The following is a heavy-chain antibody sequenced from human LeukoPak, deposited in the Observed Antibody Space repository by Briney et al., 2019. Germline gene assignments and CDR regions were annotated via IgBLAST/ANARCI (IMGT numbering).Heavy chain of an antibody. CDR3: ARGSLPYYDFWSAAGGFDY. Sequence: GGSLRLSCAASGFTFSSYGMHWVRQAPGKGLEWVAVIWYDGSNKYYADSVKGRFTISRDNSKNTLYPQMNSLRAEDTAVYYCARGSLPYYDFWSAAGGFDYWGQGTLVTVSS. CDR2: IWYDGSNK. J-gene: IGHJ4*02. CDR1: GFTFSSYG. V-gene: IGHV3-33*01. D-gene: IGHD3-3*01.